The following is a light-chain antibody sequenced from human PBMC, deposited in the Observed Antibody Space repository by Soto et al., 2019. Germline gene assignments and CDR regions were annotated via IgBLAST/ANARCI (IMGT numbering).Light chain of an antibody. J-gene: IGKJ4*01. CDR3: QQRSNWPVT. Sequence: EIVLTQSPGTLALPPGERATVSCRASQSVSSSYLAWYQQKPGQAPRLLIYRTSNRATGIPDRFSGSGSGTDFTLTIISLEPEDFAVYYCQQRSNWPVTFGGGTKVDNK. V-gene: IGKV3D-20*02. CDR1: QSVSSSY. CDR2: RTS.